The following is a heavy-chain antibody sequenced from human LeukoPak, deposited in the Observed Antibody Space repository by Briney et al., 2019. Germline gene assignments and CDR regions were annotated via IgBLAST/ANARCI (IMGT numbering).Heavy chain of an antibody. V-gene: IGHV4-39*01. CDR3: ARHYGQNYCSGGSCYSYYYYGMDV. D-gene: IGHD2-15*01. J-gene: IGHJ6*02. CDR2: IYYSGST. Sequence: SETLSLTCTVSGGSISSSSYYWGWIRQPPGKGLEWIGSIYYSGSTYYNPSLKSRVTISVDTSKNQFSLKLSSVTAADTAVYYCARHYGQNYCSGGSCYSYYYYGMDVWGQGITVTVSS. CDR1: GGSISSSSYY.